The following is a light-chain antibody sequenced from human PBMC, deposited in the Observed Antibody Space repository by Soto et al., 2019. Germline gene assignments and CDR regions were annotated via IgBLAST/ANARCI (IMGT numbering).Light chain of an antibody. CDR2: RAS. J-gene: IGKJ1*01. CDR3: QQSYSTPAWT. V-gene: IGKV1-39*01. Sequence: DIQMTQAPASRSASVGDRVTITWRASQTIGNYLNWYQQKPGKAPTVVLYRASTLQSGVPSRFSGSGSGTDFTITISSLQPEDFATYYCQQSYSTPAWTFGQGTKVDIK. CDR1: QTIGNY.